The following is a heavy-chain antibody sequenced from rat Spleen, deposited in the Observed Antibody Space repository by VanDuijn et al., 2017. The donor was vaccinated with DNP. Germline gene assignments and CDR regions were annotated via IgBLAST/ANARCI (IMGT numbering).Heavy chain of an antibody. J-gene: IGHJ2*01. D-gene: IGHD1-12*03. CDR3: ARLNYYDGYHYYFDY. Sequence: EVQLVESGGGLVQPGRSLKLSCAASGFTFSNYDMAWVRQAPTKGLEWVVSISTGGGYTYYRDSVKGRFTISRDNARNTQYLQMDSLRSEDTATYYCARLNYYDGYHYYFDYWGEGVMVTVSS. CDR1: GFTFSNYD. V-gene: IGHV5S13*01. CDR2: ISTGGGYT.